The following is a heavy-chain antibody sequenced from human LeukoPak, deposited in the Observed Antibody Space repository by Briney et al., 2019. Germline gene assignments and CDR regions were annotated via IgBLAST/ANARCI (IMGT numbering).Heavy chain of an antibody. CDR1: GYTFTSYA. CDR3: ARKGMGSYYYDSSGYYLDGAFDI. Sequence: ASVKVSCKASGYTFTSYAMHWVRQAPGQRPEWMGWINAGNGNTKYSQKFQGRVTITRDTSASTAYMEMSSLRSEDTAVYYCARKGMGSYYYDSSGYYLDGAFDIWGQGTMVTVSS. V-gene: IGHV1-3*01. D-gene: IGHD3-22*01. CDR2: INAGNGNT. J-gene: IGHJ3*02.